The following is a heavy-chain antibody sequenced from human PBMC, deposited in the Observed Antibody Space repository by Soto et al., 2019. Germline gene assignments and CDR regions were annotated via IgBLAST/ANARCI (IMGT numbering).Heavy chain of an antibody. Sequence: QVQLVQSGAEVRKPGASVKVSCKASGYTFASYPISWVRQAPGQGLEWMGRISAYNGNTNYAQKLQGRVTMTTDTSTSTANMELRSLRSDDTAFYYCARDYVVGPQRMGFDYWGQGTLVTVSS. CDR2: ISAYNGNT. J-gene: IGHJ4*02. CDR3: ARDYVVGPQRMGFDY. V-gene: IGHV1-18*01. D-gene: IGHD1-26*01. CDR1: GYTFASYP.